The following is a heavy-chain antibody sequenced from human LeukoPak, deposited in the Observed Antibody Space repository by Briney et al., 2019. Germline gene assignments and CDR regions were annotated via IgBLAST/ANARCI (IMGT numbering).Heavy chain of an antibody. Sequence: SETLSLTCTVSGGSISRYYWSWIRQPPGKGLEWIGYIPYTGSTTYNSSLKSRVTISLDTSQNQFSLNLSSVTAADTAVYYCARGSWALIVQNWGQGTLVTVSS. V-gene: IGHV4-59*12. CDR1: GGSISRYY. CDR3: ARGSWALIVQN. J-gene: IGHJ4*02. CDR2: IPYTGST. D-gene: IGHD3-22*01.